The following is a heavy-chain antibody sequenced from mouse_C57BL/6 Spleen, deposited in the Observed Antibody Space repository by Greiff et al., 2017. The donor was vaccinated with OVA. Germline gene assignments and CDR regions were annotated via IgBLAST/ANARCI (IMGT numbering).Heavy chain of an antibody. V-gene: IGHV1-69*01. CDR2: IDPSDSYT. Sequence: VQLQQPGAELVMPGASVKLSCKASGYTFTSYWMHWVKQRPGQGLEWIGEIDPSDSYTNYNQKFKGKSTLTVDKSSSTAYMQLSSLTSEDSAVYYCAREDYSNYGGAYWGQGTLVTVSA. CDR3: AREDYSNYGGAY. CDR1: GYTFTSYW. D-gene: IGHD2-5*01. J-gene: IGHJ3*01.